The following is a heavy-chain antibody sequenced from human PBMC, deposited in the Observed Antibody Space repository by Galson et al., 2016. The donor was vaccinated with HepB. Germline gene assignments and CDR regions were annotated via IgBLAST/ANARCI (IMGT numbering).Heavy chain of an antibody. CDR2: IYFSGTT. CDR3: ASSTIYGDYARPYNWFDP. D-gene: IGHD4-17*01. CDR1: GGSISSGGYS. Sequence: TLSLTCAVSGGSISSGGYSWTWIRQHPGKGLEWIGSIYFSGTTYYSPSLKSRLTMSLDTSNNLFSLKLSSVTAADTAVYYCASSTIYGDYARPYNWFDPWGQGTTVTVSS. J-gene: IGHJ5*02. V-gene: IGHV4-31*11.